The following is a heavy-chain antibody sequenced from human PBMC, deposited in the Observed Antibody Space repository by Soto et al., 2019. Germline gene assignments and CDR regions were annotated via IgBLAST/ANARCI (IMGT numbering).Heavy chain of an antibody. Sequence: GGSLRLSCEVSGFTFSMYSMSWVRQSPGKGLEWVAKIPQDGVDGHYADSVKGRFTISRDNGKNSLYLQLNNLRAEDTAVYYCARDHLILPAHDFFYGSDVWGRGATVTAP. J-gene: IGHJ6*02. D-gene: IGHD2-21*02. CDR1: GFTFSMYS. CDR3: ARDHLILPAHDFFYGSDV. CDR2: IPQDGVDG. V-gene: IGHV3-7*03.